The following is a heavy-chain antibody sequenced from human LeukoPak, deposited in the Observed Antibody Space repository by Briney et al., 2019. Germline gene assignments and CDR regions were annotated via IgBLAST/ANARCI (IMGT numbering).Heavy chain of an antibody. Sequence: ASVKVSCKASGGTFSSYAINWVRQATGQGPEWMGRLNPDSGDTGYAQKFQGRVTITRDTSISTAYMELTSLRSEDTAVYYCARGVRSSWSGDEYFQYWGQGTLVTVSS. CDR1: GGTFSSYA. D-gene: IGHD6-13*01. CDR3: ARGVRSSWSGDEYFQY. CDR2: LNPDSGDT. V-gene: IGHV1-8*03. J-gene: IGHJ1*01.